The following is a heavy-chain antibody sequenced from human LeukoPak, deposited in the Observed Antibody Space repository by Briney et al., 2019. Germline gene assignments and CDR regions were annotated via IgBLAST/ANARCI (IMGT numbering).Heavy chain of an antibody. J-gene: IGHJ4*02. D-gene: IGHD4-17*01. CDR1: GFTFSDYY. V-gene: IGHV3-11*04. CDR3: AVGPNDYGDYVDY. CDR2: ISSSGSTI. Sequence: GRSLSLSCAASGFTFSDYYMSWIRQAPGKGLEWVSYISSSGSTIYYADSVKGRFTISSDNSRNTLYLKMNSLRAEDTAVYYCAVGPNDYGDYVDYWGQGTLVTVSS.